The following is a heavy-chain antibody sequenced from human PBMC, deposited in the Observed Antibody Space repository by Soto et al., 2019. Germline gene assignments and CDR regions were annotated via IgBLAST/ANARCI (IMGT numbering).Heavy chain of an antibody. CDR3: ARGQRFSDWFDP. V-gene: IGHV4-4*07. Sequence: SETLSLTCTVTGGAISGYYWTWIRQSDGEGLEWVGRIYSSGSTNYNPSLKSRVTISLDTSMNYFSLRLSSVTAADTAVYYCARGQRFSDWFDPWGQGTLVTVSS. CDR1: GGAISGYY. J-gene: IGHJ5*02. D-gene: IGHD3-3*01. CDR2: IYSSGST.